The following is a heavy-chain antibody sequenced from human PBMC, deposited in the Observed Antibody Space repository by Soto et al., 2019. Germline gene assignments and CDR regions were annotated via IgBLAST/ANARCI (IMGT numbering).Heavy chain of an antibody. CDR3: ASGRYYGSGSYRLDYYYGMDV. J-gene: IGHJ6*02. CDR1: GGSISSYY. D-gene: IGHD3-10*01. Sequence: SETLSLTCTVSGGSISSYYWSWIRQPPGKGLEWIGYIYYSGSTNYNPSLKSRVTISVDTSKNQFSLKLSSVTAADTAVYYCASGRYYGSGSYRLDYYYGMDVWGQGTTVTVSS. V-gene: IGHV4-59*08. CDR2: IYYSGST.